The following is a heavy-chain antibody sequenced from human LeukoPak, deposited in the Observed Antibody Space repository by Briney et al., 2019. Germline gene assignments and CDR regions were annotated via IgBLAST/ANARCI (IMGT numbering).Heavy chain of an antibody. CDR2: ISTYNGKT. V-gene: IGHV1-18*01. CDR3: ARTDIVVVVAATPGYFQH. J-gene: IGHJ1*01. Sequence: GASVKVSCKASGYTFTSYGITWVRQAPGQGLEWTGWISTYNGKTNYAQKLQGRVTMTTDTSTSTAYMELRSLRSDDTAVYYCARTDIVVVVAATPGYFQHWGQGTLVTVSS. D-gene: IGHD2-15*01. CDR1: GYTFTSYG.